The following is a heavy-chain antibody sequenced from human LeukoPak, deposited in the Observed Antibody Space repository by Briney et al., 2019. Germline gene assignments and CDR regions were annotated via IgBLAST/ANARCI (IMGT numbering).Heavy chain of an antibody. J-gene: IGHJ4*02. CDR1: GVSISSGTYY. V-gene: IGHV4-61*02. CDR2: IYTSGNT. D-gene: IGHD3-10*01. CDR3: ARDGIRGGFDY. Sequence: SQTLSLTCTVSGVSISSGTYYWSWIRQAAGKGLEWIGRIYTSGNTNYNPSLKSRVTISVDTSKNQFSLNLSSVTAADTAVYYCARDGIRGGFDYWGQGALVTVSS.